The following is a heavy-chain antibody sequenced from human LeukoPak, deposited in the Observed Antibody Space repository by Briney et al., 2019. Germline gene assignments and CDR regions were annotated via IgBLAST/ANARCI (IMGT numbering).Heavy chain of an antibody. CDR3: ARSRNYYDY. J-gene: IGHJ4*02. CDR2: ISSSGSGGST. CDR1: GFTFSSYA. Sequence: GGSLRLSCAASGFTFSSYAMSWVRQAPGKGLEWVSGISSSGSGGSTYYADSVKGRFTISRDNSKNTLYLQMNSLRAEDTAVYYCARSRNYYDYWGQGTLVTVSS. V-gene: IGHV3-23*01.